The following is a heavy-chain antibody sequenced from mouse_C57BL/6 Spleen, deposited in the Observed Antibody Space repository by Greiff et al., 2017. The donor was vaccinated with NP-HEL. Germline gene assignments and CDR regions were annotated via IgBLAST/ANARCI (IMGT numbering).Heavy chain of an antibody. CDR3: AAYYYGSSYRYYFDY. D-gene: IGHD1-1*01. V-gene: IGHV1-39*01. J-gene: IGHJ2*01. Sequence: EVQLQQSGPELVKPGASVKISCKASGYSFTDYHMNWVKQSNGKSLEWIGVINPNYGTTSYNQKFKGKATLTVDQSSSTAYMQLNSLTSEDSAVYYCAAYYYGSSYRYYFDYWGQGTTLTVSS. CDR2: INPNYGTT. CDR1: GYSFTDYH.